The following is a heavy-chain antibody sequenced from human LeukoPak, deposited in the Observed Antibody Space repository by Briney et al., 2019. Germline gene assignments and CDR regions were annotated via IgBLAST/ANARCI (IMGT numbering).Heavy chain of an antibody. CDR3: ARRDMNIVGATTADY. D-gene: IGHD1-26*01. V-gene: IGHV5-51*01. CDR2: IYPGDSDT. Sequence: GEALKISCKGSGYSFTSYWSGWVRQMPGKGLEWMGMIYPGDSDTRYSPSLQGQVTISADKSITTAYLQWSSLKASDTAMYYCARRDMNIVGATTADYWGQGTQVTVSS. CDR1: GYSFTSYW. J-gene: IGHJ4*02.